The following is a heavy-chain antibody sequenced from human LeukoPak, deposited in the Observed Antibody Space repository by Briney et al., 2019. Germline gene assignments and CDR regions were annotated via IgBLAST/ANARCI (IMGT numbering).Heavy chain of an antibody. CDR3: ARSYDSSGNDY. J-gene: IGHJ4*02. Sequence: TLSLTCTVSGGSISSGGYYWSWIRQHPGKGLEWIGYIYYSGSTYYNPSLKSRVTISVDTSKNQFSLKLSSVTAADTAVYYCARSYDSSGNDYWGQGTLVTVSS. CDR2: IYYSGST. CDR1: GGSISSGGYY. V-gene: IGHV4-31*03. D-gene: IGHD3-22*01.